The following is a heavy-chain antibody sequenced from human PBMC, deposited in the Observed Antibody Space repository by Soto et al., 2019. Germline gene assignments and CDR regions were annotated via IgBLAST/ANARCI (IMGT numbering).Heavy chain of an antibody. CDR2: IYHSGST. D-gene: IGHD6-13*01. J-gene: IGHJ1*01. Sequence: LSLTCAVSGGSISSSNWWSWVRQPPGKGLEWIGEIYHSGSTNYNPSLKSRVTISVDKSKNQFSLKLSSVTAADTAVYYCASQSSSWRYFQHWGQGTLVTVSS. CDR3: ASQSSSWRYFQH. CDR1: GGSISSSNW. V-gene: IGHV4-4*02.